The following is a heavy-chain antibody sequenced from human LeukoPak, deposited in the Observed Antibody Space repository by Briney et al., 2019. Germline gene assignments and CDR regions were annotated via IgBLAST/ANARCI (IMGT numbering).Heavy chain of an antibody. Sequence: PSETLSLTCTVSGDSISSFYWSWIRPPAGKGLEWIGRIYTSGSTNYNPSLKSRVTMSVDTSKNQFSLRLSSVTAADTAVYYCARDVVAAPGTWDYWGQGTLVTVSS. J-gene: IGHJ4*02. V-gene: IGHV4-4*07. D-gene: IGHD6-13*01. CDR1: GDSISSFY. CDR2: IYTSGST. CDR3: ARDVVAAPGTWDY.